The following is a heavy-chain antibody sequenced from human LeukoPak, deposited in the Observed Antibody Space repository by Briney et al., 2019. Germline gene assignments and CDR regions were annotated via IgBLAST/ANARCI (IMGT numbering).Heavy chain of an antibody. D-gene: IGHD2-21*02. CDR1: GFTFSSYA. V-gene: IGHV3-23*01. CDR3: ARGMTPGYCGGDCHPSGGDY. CDR2: ISGSGDST. J-gene: IGHJ4*02. Sequence: GGSLRLSCAASGFTFSSYAMSWVRQAPGKGLEWVSSISGSGDSTYYADSVKGRFTISRDNSKNTLYLQMNSLRAEDTAVYYCARGMTPGYCGGDCHPSGGDYWGQGTLVTVFS.